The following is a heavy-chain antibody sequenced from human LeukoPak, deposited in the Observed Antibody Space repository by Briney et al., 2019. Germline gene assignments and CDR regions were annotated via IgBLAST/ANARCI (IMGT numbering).Heavy chain of an antibody. V-gene: IGHV4-59*08. CDR2: IYNSGST. CDR1: GGSISSINSNY. J-gene: IGHJ4*02. D-gene: IGHD4-23*01. Sequence: SETLSLTCTVSGGSISSINSNYCSWIGQPPGKGLEWIGYIYNSGSTNYNPSLKSRVTISVDTSKNQFSLKLSSVTAADTAVYYCARQAGGNSGPFDYWGQGTVVTVSS. CDR3: ARQAGGNSGPFDY.